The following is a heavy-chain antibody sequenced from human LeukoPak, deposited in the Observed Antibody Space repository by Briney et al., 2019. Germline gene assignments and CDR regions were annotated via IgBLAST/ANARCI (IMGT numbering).Heavy chain of an antibody. CDR2: ICASGST. D-gene: IGHD2-2*02. J-gene: IGHJ5*02. V-gene: IGHV4-4*07. Sequence: SETLSLTCTVSGGSINNYYWSWIRQPAGKGLEWIGRICASGSTNYNPSLKSRVTMSVDTSKNQFSLKLSSVTAADTAVYYCARLGGNGYCSSTSCYTNWFDPWGQGTLVTVS. CDR3: ARLGGNGYCSSTSCYTNWFDP. CDR1: GGSINNYY.